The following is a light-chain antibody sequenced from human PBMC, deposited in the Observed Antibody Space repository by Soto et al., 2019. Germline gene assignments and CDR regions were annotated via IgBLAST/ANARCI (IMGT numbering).Light chain of an antibody. CDR3: ATWDDSLSGVV. V-gene: IGLV1-47*01. Sequence: QLVLTQPPSASGTPGQRVTISCSGSRSNIGNNYVYWYQQIPGTAPKLLIYRNNQRPSGVPDRFSGSKSGTSASLAISGLRSEDEADYYCATWDDSLSGVVFGGGTQLTVL. CDR2: RNN. CDR1: RSNIGNNY. J-gene: IGLJ2*01.